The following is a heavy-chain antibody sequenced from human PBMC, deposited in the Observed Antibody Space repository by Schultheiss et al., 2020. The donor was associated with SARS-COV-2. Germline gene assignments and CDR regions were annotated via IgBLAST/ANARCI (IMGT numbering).Heavy chain of an antibody. CDR2: IYYSGST. CDR3: ARDSVVPAAMLDP. D-gene: IGHD2-2*01. Sequence: SETLSLTCTVSGGSISSGDYYWSWIRQPPGKGLEWIGYIYYSGSTNYNPSLKSRVTISVDTSKNQFSLKLSSVTAADTAVYYCARDSVVPAAMLDPWGQGTLVTVSS. CDR1: GGSISSGDYY. V-gene: IGHV4-61*08. J-gene: IGHJ5*02.